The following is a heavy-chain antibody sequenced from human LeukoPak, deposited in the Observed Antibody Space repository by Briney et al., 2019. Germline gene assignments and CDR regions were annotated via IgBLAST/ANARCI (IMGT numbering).Heavy chain of an antibody. V-gene: IGHV3-23*01. D-gene: IGHD5-18*01. CDR1: AFTFRTYA. CDR3: AKGAASRGYTYVAN. Sequence: PGGSLRLSCAASAFTFRTYAMIWVRQAPGKGLAWASTVSGSGGSTYYADSVKGRFTISRDNSNNTLYLQMNSLRAEDTAVYYCAKGAASRGYTYVANWGQGTLVTVSS. CDR2: VSGSGGST. J-gene: IGHJ4*02.